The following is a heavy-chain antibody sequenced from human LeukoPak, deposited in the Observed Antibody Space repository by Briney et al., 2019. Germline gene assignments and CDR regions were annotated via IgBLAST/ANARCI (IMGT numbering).Heavy chain of an antibody. J-gene: IGHJ4*02. D-gene: IGHD3-10*02. CDR3: ARSTGSTMFIDY. CDR1: GDSISPYY. V-gene: IGHV4-59*01. Sequence: SQTLSLTCTVSGDSISPYYWSWIRQPPGKGLEWLGYIYYSGNTEYKPSLKSRVAMSVDTSKNQFSLRLSSVPAADTAVYYCARSTGSTMFIDYWGQGTLVTVSS. CDR2: IYYSGNT.